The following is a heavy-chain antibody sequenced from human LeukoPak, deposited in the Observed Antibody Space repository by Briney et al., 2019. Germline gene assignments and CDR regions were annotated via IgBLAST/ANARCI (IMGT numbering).Heavy chain of an antibody. CDR3: AKAGGSGYYNDAFDI. Sequence: PGGSLRLSCAASGLTFDDYAMHWVRQAPGKGLEWVSGISWNSGSIGYADSVKGRFTISRDNAKNSLYLQMNSLRAEDTALYYCAKAGGSGYYNDAFDIWGQGTMVTVSS. J-gene: IGHJ3*02. CDR1: GLTFDDYA. D-gene: IGHD3-22*01. V-gene: IGHV3-9*01. CDR2: ISWNSGSI.